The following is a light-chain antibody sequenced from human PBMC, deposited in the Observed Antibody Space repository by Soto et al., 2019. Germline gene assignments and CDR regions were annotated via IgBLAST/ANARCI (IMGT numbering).Light chain of an antibody. V-gene: IGLV2-14*03. CDR2: DVS. CDR3: SSYTTSRTVV. J-gene: IGLJ2*01. CDR1: SSDVGGYNY. Sequence: QSALTQPASVSGSPGQSITISCTGTSSDVGGYNYVSWYQHHPGKAPKLMIYDVSNRPSGVSNRFSGSKSGNTASQTISGLQAEDEADYYCSSYTTSRTVVFGAGTKLTVL.